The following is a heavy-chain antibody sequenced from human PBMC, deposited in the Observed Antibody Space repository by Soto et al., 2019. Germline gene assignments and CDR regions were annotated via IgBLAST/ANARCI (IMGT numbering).Heavy chain of an antibody. J-gene: IGHJ1*01. Sequence: GGSLRLSCAASGFIFTSYSMVWVRLAPGKGLEWVASISSGSDSIFYADSVKGRFTVSRDNAKKPLFLQMNNLRAEDTAVYFCARDRSADRFVQYFQNWGQGTQVTVSS. CDR1: GFIFTSYS. V-gene: IGHV3-21*01. CDR3: ARDRSADRFVQYFQN. D-gene: IGHD6-19*01. CDR2: ISSGSDSI.